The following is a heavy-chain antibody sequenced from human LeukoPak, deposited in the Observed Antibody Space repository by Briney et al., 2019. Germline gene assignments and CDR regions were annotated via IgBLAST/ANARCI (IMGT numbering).Heavy chain of an antibody. CDR1: GGSISSGGYY. V-gene: IGHV4-31*03. J-gene: IGHJ4*02. CDR2: IYYSGST. Sequence: SETLSLTCTVSGGSISSGGYYWSWIRQHPGKGLEWIGYIYYSGSTYYNPSLKSRVTISVDTSKNQFSLRLSSVTAADTAMYYCAVGELSAYYFDYWGQGTLVTVSS. CDR3: AVGELSAYYFDY. D-gene: IGHD3-10*01.